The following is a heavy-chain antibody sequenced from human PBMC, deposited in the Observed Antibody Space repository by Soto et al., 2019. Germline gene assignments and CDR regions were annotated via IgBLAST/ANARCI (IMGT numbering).Heavy chain of an antibody. CDR2: IKSKTDGGTT. CDR3: TTYYDFWSGYYKKGGFDY. J-gene: IGHJ4*02. Sequence: GGSLRLSCAASGFTFSNAWMSWVRQAPGKGLEWVGRIKSKTDGGTTDYAAPVKGRFTISRDDSKNTLYLQMNSLKTEDTAVYYCTTYYDFWSGYYKKGGFDYWGQGTLVTVSS. D-gene: IGHD3-3*01. CDR1: GFTFSNAW. V-gene: IGHV3-15*01.